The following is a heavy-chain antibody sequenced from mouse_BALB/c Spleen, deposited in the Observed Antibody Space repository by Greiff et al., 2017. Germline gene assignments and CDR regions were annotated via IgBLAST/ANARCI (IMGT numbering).Heavy chain of an antibody. D-gene: IGHD2-1*01. CDR1: GFSLTGYG. Sequence: VNVVESGPGLVAPSQSLSITCTVSGFSLTGYGVNWVRQPPGKGLEWLGMIWGDGSTDYNSALKSRLSISKDNSKSHVFLKMSSLQTDDTARYYGARDPGNYCWYFDVWGAGTTVTVSS. CDR3: ARDPGNYCWYFDV. J-gene: IGHJ1*01. V-gene: IGHV2-6-7*01. CDR2: IWGDGST.